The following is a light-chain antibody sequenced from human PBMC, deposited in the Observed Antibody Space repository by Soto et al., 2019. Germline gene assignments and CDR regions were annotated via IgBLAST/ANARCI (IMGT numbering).Light chain of an antibody. CDR2: GNI. V-gene: IGLV1-40*01. Sequence: QSALTQPPSVSGAPGQRVIISCTGSNSNIGAGYEVHWFQQLPGTAPKLLIYGNINRPSGVPDRFSGSKSGTSASLAITGLQPEDEADYYCQSYDSSLSVLYVFGTGTKVTV. CDR3: QSYDSSLSVLYV. CDR1: NSNIGAGYE. J-gene: IGLJ1*01.